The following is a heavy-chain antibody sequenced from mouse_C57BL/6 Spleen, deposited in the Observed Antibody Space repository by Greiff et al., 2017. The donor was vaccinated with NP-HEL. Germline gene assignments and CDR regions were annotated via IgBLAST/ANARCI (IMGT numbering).Heavy chain of an antibody. Sequence: VQLQQSGPELVKPGASVKIPCKASGYTFTDYNMDWVKQSHGKSLEWIGDINPNNGGTIYNQKFKGKATLTVDKSSSTAYMELRSLTSEDTAVYYCARRRYGRDAMDDWGQGTSVTVSS. CDR1: GYTFTDYN. J-gene: IGHJ4*01. CDR3: ARRRYGRDAMDD. CDR2: INPNNGGT. V-gene: IGHV1-18*01. D-gene: IGHD1-1*01.